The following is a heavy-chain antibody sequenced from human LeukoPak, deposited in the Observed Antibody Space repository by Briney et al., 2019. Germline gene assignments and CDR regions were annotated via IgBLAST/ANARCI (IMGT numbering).Heavy chain of an antibody. CDR2: INHSGST. D-gene: IGHD2-8*01. J-gene: IGHJ6*02. CDR3: ARLDIVLMVYANIGLYGMDV. V-gene: IGHV4-4*02. Sequence: PSGTLSLTCAVSGGSISSSNWWSWVRQPPGKGLEWIGEINHSGSTNYNPSLKSRVTISVDTSKNQFSLKLSSVTAADTAVYYCARLDIVLMVYANIGLYGMDVWGQGTTVTVSS. CDR1: GGSISSSNW.